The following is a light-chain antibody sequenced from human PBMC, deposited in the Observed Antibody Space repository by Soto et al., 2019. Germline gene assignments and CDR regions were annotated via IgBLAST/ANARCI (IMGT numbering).Light chain of an antibody. V-gene: IGKV3-15*01. Sequence: EIVMTQSPATLSVSPGERATLSCRASQSVSSNLAWYQQKPGQAPRLLIYGASTRATGIPARFSGSGSGTEFTLTISSLQSEDFVVYYCQQYNNWPPVTFRQGTKVEIK. CDR2: GAS. J-gene: IGKJ1*01. CDR3: QQYNNWPPVT. CDR1: QSVSSN.